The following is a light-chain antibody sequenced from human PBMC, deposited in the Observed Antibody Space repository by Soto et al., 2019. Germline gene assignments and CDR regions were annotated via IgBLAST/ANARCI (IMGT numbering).Light chain of an antibody. CDR1: SRDVGGYNY. CDR3: FSHRRGDSHV. V-gene: IGLV2-14*01. Sequence: QSALTQPASVSGSPGQSITISCTGTSRDVGGYNYVSWYQQYPGKAPKLMIYGVTNRPSGVSNRFSGSKTGNTASLTISGLHAEDEAYYYCFSHRRGDSHVFGTGTKLTVL. CDR2: GVT. J-gene: IGLJ1*01.